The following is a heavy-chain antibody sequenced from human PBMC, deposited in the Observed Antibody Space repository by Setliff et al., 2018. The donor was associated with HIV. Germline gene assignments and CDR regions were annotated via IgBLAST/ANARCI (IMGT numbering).Heavy chain of an antibody. V-gene: IGHV1-69*10. CDR2: IIPILGIA. D-gene: IGHD6-13*01. CDR3: ATDPGYSSTWYSESFQH. Sequence: RASVKVSCKASGGTFSSYAISWVRQAPGQGLEWMGGIIPILGIANYAQKFQGRLTMTEDTSTDTAYMELSSLRSDDTAMYYCATDPGYSSTWYSESFQHWGQGTVVTVSS. CDR1: GGTFSSYA. J-gene: IGHJ1*01.